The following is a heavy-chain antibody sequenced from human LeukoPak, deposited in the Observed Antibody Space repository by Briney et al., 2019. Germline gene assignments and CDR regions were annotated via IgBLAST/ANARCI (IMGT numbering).Heavy chain of an antibody. J-gene: IGHJ3*02. CDR2: MNPNSGNT. V-gene: IGHV1-8*01. Sequence: ASVKVSCKASGYTFTSYDINWVRQAPGQGLEWMGWMNPNSGNTGYAQTFQGRVTMTRNTSISTAYMQLSSLRSEDTAVYYCARGQATPSAFDIWGQGTMVTVSS. CDR3: ARGQATPSAFDI. CDR1: GYTFTSYD. D-gene: IGHD5-12*01.